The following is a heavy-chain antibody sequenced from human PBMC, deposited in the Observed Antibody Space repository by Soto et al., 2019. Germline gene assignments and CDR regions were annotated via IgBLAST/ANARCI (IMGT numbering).Heavy chain of an antibody. V-gene: IGHV4-34*01. CDR1: GGSFSGYY. CDR3: ASEAVAGKSYYYGMDV. J-gene: IGHJ6*02. D-gene: IGHD6-19*01. Sequence: SETLSLTCAVYGGSFSGYYWSWIRQPPGKGLEWIEEINHSGSTNYNPSLKSRVTISVDTSKNQFSLKLSSVTAADTAVYYCASEAVAGKSYYYGMDVWGQGTTVTVSS. CDR2: INHSGST.